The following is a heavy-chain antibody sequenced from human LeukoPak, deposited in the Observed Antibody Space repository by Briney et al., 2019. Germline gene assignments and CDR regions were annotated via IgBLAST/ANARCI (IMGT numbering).Heavy chain of an antibody. J-gene: IGHJ4*02. CDR1: GYTFTNYY. D-gene: IGHD2/OR15-2a*01. CDR2: ISPRGGTT. Sequence: ASVKVSCKASGYTFTNYYIHWVRQPPGQGLEWMEIISPRGGTTSYAQKFQGRVTMTRDTSTSIVYMELSSLRSEDTAVYYCARVFNSLSLDYWGQGTLVTVSS. CDR3: ARVFNSLSLDY. V-gene: IGHV1-46*01.